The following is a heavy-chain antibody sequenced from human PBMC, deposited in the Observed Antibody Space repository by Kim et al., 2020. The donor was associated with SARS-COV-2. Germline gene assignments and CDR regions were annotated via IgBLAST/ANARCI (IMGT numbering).Heavy chain of an antibody. D-gene: IGHD2-2*01. CDR3: ARDLRDPTSTTWPFDY. J-gene: IGHJ4*02. CDR1: GYTFTSYC. Sequence: ASVKVSCKASGYTFTSYCISWLRQAPGQGLEWMGWISAYSANTNYAQKLQGRLTVTTDTSTSTAYMELRSLRSDDTAVYYCARDLRDPTSTTWPFDYWGQGTLVTVSS. V-gene: IGHV1-18*04. CDR2: ISAYSANT.